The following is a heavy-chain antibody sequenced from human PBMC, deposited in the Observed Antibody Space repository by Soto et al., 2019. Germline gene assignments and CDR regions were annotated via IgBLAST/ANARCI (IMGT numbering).Heavy chain of an antibody. CDR3: ARAHYGDYGYGMDV. CDR2: IYHSGST. J-gene: IGHJ6*02. V-gene: IGHV4-30-2*01. CDR1: GGSINSGGYS. D-gene: IGHD4-17*01. Sequence: QLQLQESGSGLEKPSQTMSLTCAGCGGSINSGGYSWSWIRQPPGKALEWIGYIYHSGSTYYNPSLKSRVTMSVDRSKNQFSLKLSSVTAADTAVYYCARAHYGDYGYGMDVWGQGTTVTVSS.